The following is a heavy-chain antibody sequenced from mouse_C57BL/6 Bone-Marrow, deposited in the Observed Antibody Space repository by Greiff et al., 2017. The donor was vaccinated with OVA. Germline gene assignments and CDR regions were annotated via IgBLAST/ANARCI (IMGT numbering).Heavy chain of an antibody. CDR2: IDPSDSYT. CDR3: ARDLEYYAMDY. V-gene: IGHV1-69*01. CDR1: GYTFTSYW. Sequence: QVQLQQPGAELVMPGASVKLSCKASGYTFTSYWMHWVKQRPGQGLEWIGEIDPSDSYTNYNQKFKGKSTLTVDKSSSTAYMQLSSLTSEDSAVDCCARDLEYYAMDYWGQGTSVTVSS. J-gene: IGHJ4*01.